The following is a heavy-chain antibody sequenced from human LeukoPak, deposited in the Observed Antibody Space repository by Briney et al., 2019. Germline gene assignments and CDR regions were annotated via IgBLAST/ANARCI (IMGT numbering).Heavy chain of an antibody. J-gene: IGHJ4*02. CDR1: GFTFSSNFA. D-gene: IGHD4-17*01. CDR2: ISSASSTI. V-gene: IGHV3-48*01. CDR3: ARATPYGQEFDY. Sequence: GGSLRLSCAASGFTFSSNFAMNWVRQAPGKGLEWVSYISSASSTIYCADSVKGRFTISRDNAKNSLYLQMNSLRVDDTAVYYCARATPYGQEFDYWGQGTLVTVSS.